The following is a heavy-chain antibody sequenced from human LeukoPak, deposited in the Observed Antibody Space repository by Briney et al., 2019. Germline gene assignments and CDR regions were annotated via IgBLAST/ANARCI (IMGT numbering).Heavy chain of an antibody. CDR3: ARSTGTLTG. J-gene: IGHJ4*02. CDR2: IYYSGST. V-gene: IGHV4-39*07. Sequence: SETLSLTCTVSGGSISSSGYYWGWIRQPPGKGLEWIGSIYYSGSTYYNPSLKSRVTISVDTSKNQFSLKLSSVTAADTAVYYCARSTGTLTGWGQGTLVTVSS. CDR1: GGSISSSGYY. D-gene: IGHD1-1*01.